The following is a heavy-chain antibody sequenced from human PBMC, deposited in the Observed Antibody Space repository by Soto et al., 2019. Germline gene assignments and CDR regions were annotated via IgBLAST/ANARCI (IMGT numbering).Heavy chain of an antibody. V-gene: IGHV4-39*01. CDR1: GGSISSSGHY. CDR3: ARRRRYGQYADYYYYMDV. D-gene: IGHD4-17*01. J-gene: IGHJ6*03. CDR2: VFYSGST. Sequence: SETLSLTCTVSGGSISSSGHYWDWIRQPPKKGLEWIGSVFYSGSTYYNPSLKSRVTISVDTSKNQFSLKLSSVTAADTAVYYCARRRRYGQYADYYYYMDVWGKGTTVTVSS.